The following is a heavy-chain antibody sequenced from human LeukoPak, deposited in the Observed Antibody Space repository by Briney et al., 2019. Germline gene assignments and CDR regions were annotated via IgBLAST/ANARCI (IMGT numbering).Heavy chain of an antibody. CDR2: INHSGST. Sequence: SETLSLTCAVYGGSFSGYYWSWIRQPPGKGLEWIGEINHSGSTNYNPSLKSRVTISVDTSKNQFSLKLSPVTAADTAVYYCARGLGVTNNWFDPWGQGTLVTVSS. CDR1: GGSFSGYY. J-gene: IGHJ5*02. V-gene: IGHV4-34*01. D-gene: IGHD3-22*01. CDR3: ARGLGVTNNWFDP.